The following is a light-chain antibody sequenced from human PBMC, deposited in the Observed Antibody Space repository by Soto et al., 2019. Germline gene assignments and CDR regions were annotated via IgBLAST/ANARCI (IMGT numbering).Light chain of an antibody. CDR1: QSISSY. J-gene: IGKJ4*01. V-gene: IGKV1-39*01. Sequence: DIQITQSPASLSSSVGERVTITCGASQSISSYLNWYQQKPGKAPKLLIYAASSLQSGVPSRFSGSGSGTDFTLTISSLQPEDFATYYCQQSYSTPLTFGGGTKVDIK. CDR2: AAS. CDR3: QQSYSTPLT.